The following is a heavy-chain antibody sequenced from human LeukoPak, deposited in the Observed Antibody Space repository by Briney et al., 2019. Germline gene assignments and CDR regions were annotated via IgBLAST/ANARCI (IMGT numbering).Heavy chain of an antibody. D-gene: IGHD6-13*01. V-gene: IGHV3-53*01. Sequence: PGGSLRLSCAASGFTVSSNYMSWVRQAPGKGLEWVSVIYSGGSTYYADSVKGQFTISRDNSKNTLYLQMNSLRAEDTAVYYCAKVGATAGTLRIEYFQHWGQGTLVTVSS. CDR1: GFTVSSNY. J-gene: IGHJ1*01. CDR2: IYSGGST. CDR3: AKVGATAGTLRIEYFQH.